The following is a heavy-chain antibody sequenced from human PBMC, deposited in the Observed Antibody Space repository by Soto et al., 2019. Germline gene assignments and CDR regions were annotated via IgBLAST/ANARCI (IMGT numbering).Heavy chain of an antibody. J-gene: IGHJ6*02. Sequence: GGSLRLSCAASGFSFSSYGMHWVRQVPGQGPEWVAVISYDGSKETYADSVKGRFTISRDNSKNTLYLQMNSLRVEDTALYYCAKEGRQWLTYYYYGMDVWGQGTSVTVSS. CDR3: AKEGRQWLTYYYYGMDV. CDR2: ISYDGSKE. CDR1: GFSFSSYG. V-gene: IGHV3-30*18. D-gene: IGHD6-19*01.